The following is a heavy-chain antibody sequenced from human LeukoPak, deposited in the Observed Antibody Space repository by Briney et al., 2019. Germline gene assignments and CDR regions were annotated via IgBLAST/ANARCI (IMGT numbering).Heavy chain of an antibody. CDR1: GFTFDDYA. J-gene: IGHJ4*02. CDR2: ISWNSGSI. V-gene: IGHV3-9*01. Sequence: GGSLRLSCAASGFTFDDYAMHWVRQAPGKGLEWVSGISWNSGSIGYADSVKGRFTISRDNAKNSLYLQMNSLRAEDTALSYCAKDGGEEYGDYYFDHWGQGTLVTVSS. CDR3: AKDGGEEYGDYYFDH. D-gene: IGHD4-17*01.